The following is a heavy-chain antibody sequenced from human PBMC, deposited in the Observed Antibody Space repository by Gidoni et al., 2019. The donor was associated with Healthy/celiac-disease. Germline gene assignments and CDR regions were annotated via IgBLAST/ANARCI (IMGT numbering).Heavy chain of an antibody. J-gene: IGHJ6*02. D-gene: IGHD6-19*01. CDR2: RSKANSYAT. V-gene: IGHV3-73*01. CDR3: TRHFSSSGWNYYYYGMDV. Sequence: RSKANSYATAYAASVKGRFTISRDDSKNTAYLQMNSLKTEDTAVYYCTRHFSSSGWNYYYYGMDVWGQGTTVTVSS.